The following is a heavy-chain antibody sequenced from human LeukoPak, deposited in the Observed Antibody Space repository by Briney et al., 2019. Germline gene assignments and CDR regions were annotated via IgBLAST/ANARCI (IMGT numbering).Heavy chain of an antibody. D-gene: IGHD3-22*01. Sequence: SVKVSCKASGYTFTSYGISWVRQAPGQGLEWMGGIIPIFGTANYAQKFQGRVTITADKSTSTAYMELSSLRSEDTAVYYCARGPDTSGYYPFDYWGQGTLVTVSS. CDR2: IIPIFGTA. V-gene: IGHV1-69*06. CDR3: ARGPDTSGYYPFDY. J-gene: IGHJ4*02. CDR1: GYTFTSYG.